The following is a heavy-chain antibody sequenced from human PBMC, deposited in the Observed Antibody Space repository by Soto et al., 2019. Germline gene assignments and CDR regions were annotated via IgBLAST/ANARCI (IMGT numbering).Heavy chain of an antibody. V-gene: IGHV3-33*01. CDR1: GFTFSSYG. J-gene: IGHJ4*02. Sequence: QVQLVESGGGVVQPGRSLRLSCAASGFTFSSYGMHWVRQAPGKGLEWVAVIWYDGSNKYYADSVKGRFTISRDNSKNXRYLQMNSLRAEDTAVYYCARGRIGSYYDSSGDLDYWGQGTLVTVSS. D-gene: IGHD3-22*01. CDR3: ARGRIGSYYDSSGDLDY. CDR2: IWYDGSNK.